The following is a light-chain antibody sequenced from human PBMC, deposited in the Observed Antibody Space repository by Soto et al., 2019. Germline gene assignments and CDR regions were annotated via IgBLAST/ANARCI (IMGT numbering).Light chain of an antibody. J-gene: IGLJ1*01. CDR2: EVS. V-gene: IGLV2-8*01. Sequence: QSALTQPPSASGSPGQSVTISCTGTSGDVGGYNYVSWYQQHPGKAPKLMIYEVSKRPSGVPDRFSGSKSDNTASLTVSGLQAEDEADYYCSSYAGSNIFYVFGTGTKLTVL. CDR3: SSYAGSNIFYV. CDR1: SGDVGGYNY.